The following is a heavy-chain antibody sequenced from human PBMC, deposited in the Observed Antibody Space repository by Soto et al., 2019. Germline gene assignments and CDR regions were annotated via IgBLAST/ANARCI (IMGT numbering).Heavy chain of an antibody. CDR2: IGASGAGT. CDR1: GFTFSNYA. J-gene: IGHJ4*02. V-gene: IGHV3-23*01. Sequence: EVQLLESGGGLVQPGGSLRLSCAASGFTFSNYAMSWVRQAPGKGLEWVSAIGASGAGTYYADSVKGRFTISRDNSKNTLHLQMNSLRAEDTAVYYCARRKTGIYFDYWGQGTLVTVSS. D-gene: IGHD3-9*01. CDR3: ARRKTGIYFDY.